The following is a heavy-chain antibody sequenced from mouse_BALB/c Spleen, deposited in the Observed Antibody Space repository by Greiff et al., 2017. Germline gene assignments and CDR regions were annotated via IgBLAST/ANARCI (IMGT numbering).Heavy chain of an antibody. J-gene: IGHJ2*01. CDR2: ILPGSGST. Sequence: QVQLQQSGAELMKPGASVKISCKATGYTFSSYWIEWVKQRPGHGLEWIGEILPGSGSTNYNEKFKGKATFTADTSSNTAYMQLSSLTSEDSAVYYCARSGSSLYYFDYWGQGTTLTVSS. V-gene: IGHV1-9*01. CDR3: ARSGSSLYYFDY. CDR1: GYTFSSYW. D-gene: IGHD1-1*01.